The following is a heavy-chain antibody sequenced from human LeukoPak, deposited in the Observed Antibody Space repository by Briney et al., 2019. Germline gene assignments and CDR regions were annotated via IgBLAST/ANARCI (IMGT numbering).Heavy chain of an antibody. Sequence: GSPRLSCAASGFTFSSYSMNWVRQAPGKGLEWVSYISSSRSTIYYADSVKGRFTISRDNAKNSLYLQMNSLRAEDTAVYYFARETVTEVLWFGELFFVPSFDPWGQGTLVTVSS. CDR1: GFTFSSYS. J-gene: IGHJ5*02. CDR3: ARETVTEVLWFGELFFVPSFDP. D-gene: IGHD3-10*01. V-gene: IGHV3-48*01. CDR2: ISSSRSTI.